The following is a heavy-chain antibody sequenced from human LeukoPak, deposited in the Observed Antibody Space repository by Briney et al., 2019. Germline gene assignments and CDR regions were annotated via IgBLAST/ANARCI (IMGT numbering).Heavy chain of an antibody. CDR3: ARAGGWTNYYYYGMDV. CDR2: IYYSGST. CDR1: GGSISSYY. D-gene: IGHD6-19*01. Sequence: SETLSLTCTVSGGSISSYYWSWIRQPPGKGLEWIGYIYYSGSTNYNPSLKSRVTISVDTSKNQFSLKLSSVTAADTAVYYCARAGGWTNYYYYGMDVWGQGTTVTVSS. V-gene: IGHV4-59*01. J-gene: IGHJ6*02.